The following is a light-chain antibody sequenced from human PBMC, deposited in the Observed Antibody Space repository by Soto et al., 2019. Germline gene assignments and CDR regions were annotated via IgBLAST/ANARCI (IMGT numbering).Light chain of an antibody. CDR2: AVS. CDR1: SSDVGGYNY. Sequence: QSALTQPASVSGSPGQSITISCTGTSSDVGGYNYVSWYQQHPGKASKLIIYAVSNRPSGVSNRFSGSKSGNTASLTISGLQAEDEADYYCSSYTSSTTPVVFGGGTKVTVL. J-gene: IGLJ2*01. V-gene: IGLV2-14*01. CDR3: SSYTSSTTPVV.